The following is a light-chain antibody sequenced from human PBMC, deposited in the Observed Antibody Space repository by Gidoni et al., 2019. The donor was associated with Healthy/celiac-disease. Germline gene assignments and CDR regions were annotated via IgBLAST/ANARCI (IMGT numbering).Light chain of an antibody. V-gene: IGKV3-11*01. J-gene: IGKJ5*01. CDR1: QSVSSY. CDR3: KQRSNWPLT. CDR2: DAS. Sequence: EIVLTQSPATLSLSPGERATLSCRASQSVSSYLAWYQQKPGQAPRLLIYDASNRATGIPARFSGSGYGKDFTLTISSLEPEDCAVYYCKQRSNWPLTFGQGTRLEIK.